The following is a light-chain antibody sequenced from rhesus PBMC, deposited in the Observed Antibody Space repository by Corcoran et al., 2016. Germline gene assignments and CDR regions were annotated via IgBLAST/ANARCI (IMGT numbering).Light chain of an antibody. CDR2: KAS. CDR1: QSISSW. CDR3: LQYSSSLYS. V-gene: IGKV1-22*01. Sequence: DIQMTQSPSSLSASVGDTVTITCRARQSISSWLDWYPQKPGKAPKLLIYKASNLQSGVPARFSGSGSGTDFTLNISSLQPEDFATDYGLQYSSSLYSCGQGTKVEIK. J-gene: IGKJ2*01.